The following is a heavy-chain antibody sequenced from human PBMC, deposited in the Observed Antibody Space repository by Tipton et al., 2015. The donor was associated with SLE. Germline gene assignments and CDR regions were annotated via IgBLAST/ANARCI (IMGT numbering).Heavy chain of an antibody. CDR2: IYYSGST. CDR3: ARVVEQLVGFDY. Sequence: TLSLTCTVSGGSIRSGSYYWSWIRQPAGKGLEWIGYIYYSGSTNYNPSLKSRVTISVDTSKNQFSLKLSSVTAADTAVYYCARVVEQLVGFDYWGQGTLVTVSS. J-gene: IGHJ4*02. D-gene: IGHD6-6*01. V-gene: IGHV4-61*10. CDR1: GGSIRSGSYY.